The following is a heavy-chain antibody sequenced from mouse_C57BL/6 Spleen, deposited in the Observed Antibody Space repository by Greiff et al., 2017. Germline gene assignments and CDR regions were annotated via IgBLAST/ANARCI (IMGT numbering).Heavy chain of an antibody. Sequence: VMLVESGPGLVQPSQSLSITCTVSGFSLTSYGVHWVRQSPGKGLEWLGVIWRGGSTDYNAAFMSRLSITKDNSKSQVFFKMNSLQADDTAIYYCASSTMITTEAWFAYWGQGTLVTVSA. CDR3: ASSTMITTEAWFAY. V-gene: IGHV2-5*01. CDR2: IWRGGST. CDR1: GFSLTSYG. D-gene: IGHD2-4*01. J-gene: IGHJ3*01.